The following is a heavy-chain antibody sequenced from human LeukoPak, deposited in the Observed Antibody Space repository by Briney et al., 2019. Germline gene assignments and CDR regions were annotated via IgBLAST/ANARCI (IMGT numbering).Heavy chain of an antibody. CDR2: IYHSGST. J-gene: IGHJ4*02. D-gene: IGHD3-16*02. CDR1: GGSISSGGYS. V-gene: IGHV4-30-2*01. CDR3: ARRLITFGGVIVDY. Sequence: SETLSLTCAVSGGSISSGGYSWSWIRQPPGEGLEWIGYIYHSGSTYYNPSLKSRVTISVDRSKNQFSLKLSSVTAADTAVYYCARRLITFGGVIVDYWGQGTLVTVSS.